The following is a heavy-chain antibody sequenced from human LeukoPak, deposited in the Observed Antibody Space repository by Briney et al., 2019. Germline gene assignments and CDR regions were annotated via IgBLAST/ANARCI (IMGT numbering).Heavy chain of an antibody. CDR3: ARVMAGIAVAGDIDY. V-gene: IGHV3-21*01. CDR2: ISSSSSYI. D-gene: IGHD6-19*01. J-gene: IGHJ4*02. Sequence: GGSLRLSCAASGFTFSSYSMNWVRQAPGKGLEWVSSISSSSSYIYYADSVKGRFTISRDNAKNSLYLQMNSLRAEDTAVYYCARVMAGIAVAGDIDYWGRGTLVTVSS. CDR1: GFTFSSYS.